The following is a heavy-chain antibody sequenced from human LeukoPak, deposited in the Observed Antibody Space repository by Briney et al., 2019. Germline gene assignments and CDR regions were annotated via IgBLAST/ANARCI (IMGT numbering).Heavy chain of an antibody. D-gene: IGHD6-13*01. CDR3: AKDGSSSWYYDY. J-gene: IGHJ4*02. V-gene: IGHV3-7*03. Sequence: PGGSLRPSCAASGFTFSSYWMSWVRQAPGKGLEWVANIKQDGSEKYYVDSVKGRFTISRDNSKNTLYLQMNSLRAEDTAVYYCAKDGSSSWYYDYWGQGTLVTVSS. CDR1: GFTFSSYW. CDR2: IKQDGSEK.